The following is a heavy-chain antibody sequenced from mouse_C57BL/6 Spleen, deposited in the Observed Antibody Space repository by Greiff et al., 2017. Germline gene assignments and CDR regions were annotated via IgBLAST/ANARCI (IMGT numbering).Heavy chain of an antibody. CDR2: INPRNGGT. D-gene: IGHD1-1*01. CDR3: ARWGRYYGSRYWYFDV. Sequence: QVQLQQPGTELVKPGASVKLSCKASGYTFTSYWMHWVKQRPGQGLEWIGNINPRNGGTNYNEKFKSKATLTVDKSSSTAYMQLSSLTSEDSAVYYCARWGRYYGSRYWYFDVWGTGTTVTVSS. CDR1: GYTFTSYW. V-gene: IGHV1-53*01. J-gene: IGHJ1*03.